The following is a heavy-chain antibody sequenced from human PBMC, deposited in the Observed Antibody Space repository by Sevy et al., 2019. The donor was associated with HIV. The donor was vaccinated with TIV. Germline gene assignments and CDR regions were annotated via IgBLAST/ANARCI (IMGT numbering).Heavy chain of an antibody. Sequence: SETLSLTCAVYGGSFSGYYWSWIRQPPGKGLEWIGEINHSGSTNYNPSLKSRVTISVDTSKNQFSLKLSSVTAVDTAVYYCARGVAGFWYFDLWGRGTLVTVSS. D-gene: IGHD6-19*01. CDR1: GGSFSGYY. CDR3: ARGVAGFWYFDL. V-gene: IGHV4-34*01. CDR2: INHSGST. J-gene: IGHJ2*01.